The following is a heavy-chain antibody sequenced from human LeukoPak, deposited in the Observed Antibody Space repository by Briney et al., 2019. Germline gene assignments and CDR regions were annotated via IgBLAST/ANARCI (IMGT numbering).Heavy chain of an antibody. Sequence: PSETLSLTCTVSGGSISSYYWSWIRQPPGKGLEWIGYMYYSGSTNYNPSLKSRVTISVDTSKNQFSLKLSSVTAADTAVYYCARERHYRYYYYYYMDVWGKGTTVTVSS. CDR3: ARERHYRYYYYYYMDV. CDR1: GGSISSYY. D-gene: IGHD1-26*01. J-gene: IGHJ6*03. CDR2: MYYSGST. V-gene: IGHV4-59*12.